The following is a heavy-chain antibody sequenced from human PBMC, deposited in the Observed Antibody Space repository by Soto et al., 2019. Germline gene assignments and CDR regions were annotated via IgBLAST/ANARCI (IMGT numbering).Heavy chain of an antibody. CDR2: ISYDGNKK. CDR1: GFTFSSYA. D-gene: IGHD2-15*01. Sequence: QVQLVESGGGVVQPGRSLRLSCAASGFTFSSYAMYWVRQAPGKGLEWVAVISYDGNKKYYADSVKGRFTISRDNSKNTLYLPMNSLIAADTAVYYCARAGCDGGSCYTLVGLRYGMDVWGQGTTVTVSS. V-gene: IGHV3-30-3*01. CDR3: ARAGCDGGSCYTLVGLRYGMDV. J-gene: IGHJ6*02.